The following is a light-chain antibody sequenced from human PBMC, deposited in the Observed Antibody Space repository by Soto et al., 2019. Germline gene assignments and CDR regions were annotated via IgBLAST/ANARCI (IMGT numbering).Light chain of an antibody. CDR3: QKYNNAPRT. CDR2: AAS. V-gene: IGKV1-27*01. J-gene: IGKJ1*01. CDR1: QGISNY. Sequence: DIQMTQSPSSLSASVGDTVTITCRASQGISNYLAWYQQKPGQVPNLLIYAASPLQLGVPSRFSGSGSGTDFTLTISSLRPEDVATYYCQKYNNAPRTFGQGTKVEI.